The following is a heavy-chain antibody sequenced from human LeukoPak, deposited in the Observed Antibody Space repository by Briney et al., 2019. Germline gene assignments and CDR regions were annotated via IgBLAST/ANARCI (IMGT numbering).Heavy chain of an antibody. CDR3: ARGSRPVYNLLTGKRYFDY. V-gene: IGHV1-46*01. CDR1: GGTFSSYA. Sequence: ASVKVSCKASGGTFSSYAISWVRQAPGQGLEWMGIINPSGGSTTYAQKFRGRLTMTRDMSTSTVYMELSSLRSEDTAVYYCARGSRPVYNLLTGKRYFDYWGQGTLLTVSS. J-gene: IGHJ4*02. CDR2: INPSGGST. D-gene: IGHD3-9*01.